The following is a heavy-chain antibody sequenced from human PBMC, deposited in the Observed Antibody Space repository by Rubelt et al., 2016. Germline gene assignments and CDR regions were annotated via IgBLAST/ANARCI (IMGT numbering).Heavy chain of an antibody. CDR2: IFHSGST. Sequence: GGSISSNNWWTWLRQPPGKGLEWIGEIFHSGSTTYNPSLKSRVTISVDNSKNQFSLNLYSVTAADTAVYFCARHGAGSSPVKIWGQGTMVTVSS. CDR3: ARHGAGSSPVKI. CDR1: GGSISSNNW. V-gene: IGHV4-4*01. J-gene: IGHJ3*02. D-gene: IGHD3-10*01.